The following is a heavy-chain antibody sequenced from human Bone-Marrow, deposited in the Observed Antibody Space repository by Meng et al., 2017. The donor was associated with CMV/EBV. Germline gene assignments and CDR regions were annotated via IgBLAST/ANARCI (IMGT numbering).Heavy chain of an antibody. CDR1: GYTFTSYG. Sequence: ASVKVSCKASGYTFTSYGISWVRQAPGQGLEWMGWISDYNGNTNYAQKLQGRVTMTTDTSTSTAYMELRSLRSDDTAVYYCARGYCSSTSCPPYYFDYWGQGTLVTVAS. CDR3: ARGYCSSTSCPPYYFDY. V-gene: IGHV1-18*01. J-gene: IGHJ4*02. D-gene: IGHD2-2*01. CDR2: ISDYNGNT.